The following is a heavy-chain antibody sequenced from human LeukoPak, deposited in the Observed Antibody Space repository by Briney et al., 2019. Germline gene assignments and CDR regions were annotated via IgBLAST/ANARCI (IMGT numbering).Heavy chain of an antibody. J-gene: IGHJ6*03. Sequence: PSETLSLTCAVYGGSFSGYYWSWIRQPPGKGLEWIGEINHSGSTNYNPSLKSRVTISADTSKNQFSLKLSSVTAADTAVYYCARGPNSTLYYYYYMDVWGKGTTVTVSS. V-gene: IGHV4-34*01. CDR2: INHSGST. CDR3: ARGPNSTLYYYYYMDV. D-gene: IGHD1-1*01. CDR1: GGSFSGYY.